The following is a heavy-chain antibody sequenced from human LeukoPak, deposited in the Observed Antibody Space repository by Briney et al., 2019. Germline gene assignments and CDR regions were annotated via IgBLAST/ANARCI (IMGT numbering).Heavy chain of an antibody. V-gene: IGHV1-69*06. CDR2: IIPIFGTA. J-gene: IGHJ4*02. CDR1: GGTFSSYA. CDR3: ATGPSRAVVTAIHY. Sequence: GASVKVSCKASGGTFSSYAISWVRQAPGQGLEWMGGIIPIFGTANYAQKFQGRVTITADTSTDTAYMELSSLRSEDTAVYYCATGPSRAVVTAIHYWGQGTLVTVSS. D-gene: IGHD2-21*02.